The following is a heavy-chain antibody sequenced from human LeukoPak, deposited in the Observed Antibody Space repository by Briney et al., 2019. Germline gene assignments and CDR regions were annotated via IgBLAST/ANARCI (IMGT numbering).Heavy chain of an antibody. CDR1: GGTFSSYA. Sequence: ASVKVSCKASGGTFSSYAISWVRQAPGQGLEWMGGIIPIFGTASYAQKFQGRVTITADESTSTAYMELSSLRSEDTAVYYCARVHDTRYSSSSWGFDYWGQGTLVTVSS. CDR2: IIPIFGTA. CDR3: ARVHDTRYSSSSWGFDY. J-gene: IGHJ4*02. D-gene: IGHD6-6*01. V-gene: IGHV1-69*13.